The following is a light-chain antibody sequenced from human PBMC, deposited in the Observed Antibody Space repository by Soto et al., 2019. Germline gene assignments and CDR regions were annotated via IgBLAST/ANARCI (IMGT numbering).Light chain of an antibody. CDR2: NAS. CDR3: QQYKSYWT. V-gene: IGKV1-5*03. J-gene: IGKJ1*01. CDR1: QSISSW. Sequence: DIQMTQSPSTLSASVGDRVTITCRASQSISSWLAWYQQKPGRAPKLLIYNASTLQSGVSSRFSGSGSGTEFTLTISSLQPDDFATYFCQQYKSYWTFGPGTKVEIK.